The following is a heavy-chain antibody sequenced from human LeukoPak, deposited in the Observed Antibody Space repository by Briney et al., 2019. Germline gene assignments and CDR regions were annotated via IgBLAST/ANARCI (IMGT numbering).Heavy chain of an antibody. CDR2: INPSGGST. D-gene: IGHD3-22*01. Sequence: GASVKVSCKASGYTFTSYYMHWVRQAPGQGLEWMGIINPSGGSTSYAQKFQGRVTMTRDMSTSTVYMELSSLRSEDTAVYYCARACKDYYDSSGYYSLYYFDYWGQGTLVTVSS. J-gene: IGHJ4*02. CDR3: ARACKDYYDSSGYYSLYYFDY. CDR1: GYTFTSYY. V-gene: IGHV1-46*01.